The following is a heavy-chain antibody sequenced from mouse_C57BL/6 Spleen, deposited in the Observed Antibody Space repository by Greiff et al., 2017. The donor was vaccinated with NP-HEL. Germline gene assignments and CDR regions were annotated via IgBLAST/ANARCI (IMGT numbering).Heavy chain of an antibody. V-gene: IGHV1-53*01. Sequence: QVQLQQSGTELVKPGASVKLSCKASGYTFTSYWMHWVKQRPGQGLEWIGNINPSNGGTNYNEKFKSKATLTVDKSSSTAYMQLSSLTSEDSAVYYCAREKGIYYGNFFAYWGQGTLVTVSA. CDR3: AREKGIYYGNFFAY. D-gene: IGHD2-1*01. CDR2: INPSNGGT. J-gene: IGHJ3*01. CDR1: GYTFTSYW.